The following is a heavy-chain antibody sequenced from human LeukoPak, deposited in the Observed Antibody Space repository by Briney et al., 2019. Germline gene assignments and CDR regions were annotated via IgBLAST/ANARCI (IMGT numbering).Heavy chain of an antibody. J-gene: IGHJ4*02. CDR2: ISYDGGNK. V-gene: IGHV3-30*18. CDR3: AKVFEVRGARRPKDY. D-gene: IGHD3-10*01. CDR1: GFTFSSND. Sequence: GGSLRLSCAASGFTFSSNDIHWVRQAPGKGLEWVVVISYDGGNKFYADSVRDRSTISRDNSKNTLFLQMNSLRIEDTAVYYCAKVFEVRGARRPKDYWGQGTLVIVSS.